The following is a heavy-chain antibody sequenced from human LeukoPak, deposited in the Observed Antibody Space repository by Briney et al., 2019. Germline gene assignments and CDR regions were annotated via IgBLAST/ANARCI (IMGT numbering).Heavy chain of an antibody. CDR3: ASLSGHYYDSSGYHPQTDY. Sequence: GSSVKVSCKACGGTFSSYAISWVRQAPGQGLEWMGRIIPIFGTANYAQKFQGRVTITTDESTSTAYMELSSLRSEDTAVYYCASLSGHYYDSSGYHPQTDYWGQGTLVTVSS. V-gene: IGHV1-69*05. J-gene: IGHJ4*02. CDR2: IIPIFGTA. D-gene: IGHD3-22*01. CDR1: GGTFSSYA.